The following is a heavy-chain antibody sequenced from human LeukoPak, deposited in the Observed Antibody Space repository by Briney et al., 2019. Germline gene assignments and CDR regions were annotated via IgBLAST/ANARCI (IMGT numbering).Heavy chain of an antibody. J-gene: IGHJ4*02. CDR3: VRAARSYYVPFDY. CDR2: IYYSGST. CDR1: GGSISSYY. Sequence: SETLSLTCTVSGGSISSYYWSWIRQPPGKGLEWIGYIYYSGSTNYNPSLKSRVTISVDTSKNQFSLKLSSVTAADTAVYYCVRAARSYYVPFDYWGQGTLVTVSS. V-gene: IGHV4-59*01. D-gene: IGHD1-26*01.